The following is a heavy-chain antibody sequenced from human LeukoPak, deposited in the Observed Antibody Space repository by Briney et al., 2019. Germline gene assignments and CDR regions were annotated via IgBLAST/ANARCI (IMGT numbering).Heavy chain of an antibody. D-gene: IGHD6-19*01. CDR2: IYYSGST. J-gene: IGHJ4*02. CDR3: ARASIAVAGFDY. Sequence: SETLSLTCTVSGSFISSGGYYWRWIRPHPGKGLEWIGYIYYSGSTYYNPSLKSRVTISVDTSKNQFSLKLSSVTAADTAVYYCARASIAVAGFDYWGQGTLVTVSS. CDR1: GSFISSGGYY. V-gene: IGHV4-31*03.